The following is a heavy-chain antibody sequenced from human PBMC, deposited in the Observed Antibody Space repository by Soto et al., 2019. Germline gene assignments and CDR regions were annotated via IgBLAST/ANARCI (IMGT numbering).Heavy chain of an antibody. CDR3: ARYRREAVAGYTLDN. V-gene: IGHV4-59*01. J-gene: IGHJ4*02. CDR1: GGSISSNY. D-gene: IGHD6-13*01. CDR2: VYNSGST. Sequence: SETLSLTCTVSGGSISSNYWTWIRQPPGKGLGWIGYVYNSGSTNYNPSLKSRVTISEDTSKSQFSLKVNSMTAADTAVYYCARYRREAVAGYTLDNWGQGILVTVSS.